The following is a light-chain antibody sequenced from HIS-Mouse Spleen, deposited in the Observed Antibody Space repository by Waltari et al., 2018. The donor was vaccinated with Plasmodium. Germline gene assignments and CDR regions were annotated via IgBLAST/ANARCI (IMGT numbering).Light chain of an antibody. J-gene: IGLJ3*02. Sequence: SYELTQPPSVSVYPGQTASITCSGDKLGDKYACWYQQKPGHSPVLVIYQDSKRPSGIPERFSGSNSGNTATLTISGTQAMDEADYYCQAWDSSTAVFGGGTKLTVL. V-gene: IGLV3-1*01. CDR1: KLGDKY. CDR3: QAWDSSTAV. CDR2: QDS.